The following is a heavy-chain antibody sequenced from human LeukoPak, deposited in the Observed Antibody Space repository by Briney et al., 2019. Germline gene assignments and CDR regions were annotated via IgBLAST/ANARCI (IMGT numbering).Heavy chain of an antibody. D-gene: IGHD5-24*01. Sequence: PGGSLRLSCAASGFTVSSNYMSWVRQAPGKGLEWVSAIYSGGSTFYADSVRGRFTISRDNSKNTLYLQMNSLIAEDTAVYYCAKSGYNRFDYWGQGTRVTVSS. CDR2: IYSGGST. J-gene: IGHJ4*02. V-gene: IGHV3-66*01. CDR3: AKSGYNRFDY. CDR1: GFTVSSNY.